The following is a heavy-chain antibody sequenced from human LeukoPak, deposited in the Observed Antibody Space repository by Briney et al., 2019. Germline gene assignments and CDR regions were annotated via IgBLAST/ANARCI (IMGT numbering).Heavy chain of an antibody. J-gene: IGHJ4*02. CDR1: GYTFTSNY. CDR2: INTNTGNP. V-gene: IGHV7-4-1*02. Sequence: ASVKVSCKASGYTFTSNYIHWVRQAPGQGLEWMGWINTNTGNPTYAQGFTGRFVFSLDTSVSTAYLQISSLKAEDTAVYYCARGSGLWFGESHDYWGQGTLVTVSS. CDR3: ARGSGLWFGESHDY. D-gene: IGHD3-10*01.